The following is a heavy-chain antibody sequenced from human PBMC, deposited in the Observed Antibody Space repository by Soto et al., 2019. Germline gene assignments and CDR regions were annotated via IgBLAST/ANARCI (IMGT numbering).Heavy chain of an antibody. CDR3: AIIDIVVVPAAKSRPYYYGMDV. V-gene: IGHV1-18*01. CDR1: GYTKNSYG. Sequence: GASVELCCEDSGYTKNSYGRRWVQQDKKQGLEWMGCISAYNGNTNYAQKLQGRVTMTTDTSTSTAYMELRSLRSDDTAVYYCAIIDIVVVPAAKSRPYYYGMDVWGQGTTVTVSS. CDR2: ISAYNGNT. J-gene: IGHJ6*02. D-gene: IGHD2-2*01.